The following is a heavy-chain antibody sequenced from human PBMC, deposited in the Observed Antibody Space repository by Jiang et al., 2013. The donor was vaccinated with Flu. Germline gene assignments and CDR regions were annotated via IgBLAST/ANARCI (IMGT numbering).Heavy chain of an antibody. V-gene: IGHV4-59*01. Sequence: LLKPSETLSLTCTVSGGSISSYYWSWIRQPPGKGLEWIGYIYYSGSTNYNPSLKSRVTISVDTSKNQFSLKLSSVTAADTAVYYCARDPGDGSGSWNFDYWGQGTLVTVSS. J-gene: IGHJ4*02. D-gene: IGHD3-10*01. CDR3: ARDPGDGSGSWNFDY. CDR2: IYYSGST. CDR1: GGSISSYY.